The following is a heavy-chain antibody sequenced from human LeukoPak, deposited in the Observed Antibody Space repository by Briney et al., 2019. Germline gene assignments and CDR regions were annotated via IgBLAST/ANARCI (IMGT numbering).Heavy chain of an antibody. CDR2: IYYSGST. CDR1: GGSMSSSSYY. Sequence: QTSETLSLTCTVSGGSMSSSSYYWGWIRQPPGKGLEWIGSIYYSGSTYYNPSLKSRVTISVDTSKNQFSLKLSSVTAADTAVYYCARDNSSSWFKNWFDPWGQGTLVTVSS. CDR3: ARDNSSSWFKNWFDP. D-gene: IGHD6-13*01. J-gene: IGHJ5*02. V-gene: IGHV4-39*07.